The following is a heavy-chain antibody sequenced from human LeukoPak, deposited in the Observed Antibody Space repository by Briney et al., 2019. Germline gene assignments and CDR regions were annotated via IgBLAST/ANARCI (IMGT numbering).Heavy chain of an antibody. J-gene: IGHJ6*02. CDR3: ARGQEVFSSPWQWGPKKKYHYTSMDV. Sequence: GGSLRLSCAASGFTVSSNSMNWVRPAPGKGLEWVSVIKTGGGTHYGDLVKGRFIVPRDSSTTVSLQMNNLGAEDTAVYFCARGQEVFSSPWQWGPKKKYHYTSMDVWGQGTTVTVSS. V-gene: IGHV3-66*01. CDR2: IKTGGGT. CDR1: GFTVSSNS. D-gene: IGHD2-2*01.